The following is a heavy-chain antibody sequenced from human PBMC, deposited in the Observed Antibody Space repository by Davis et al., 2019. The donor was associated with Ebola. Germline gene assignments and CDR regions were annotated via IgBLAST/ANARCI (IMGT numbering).Heavy chain of an antibody. D-gene: IGHD2-21*01. CDR1: GYSFTSYW. V-gene: IGHV5-51*01. CDR2: IYPSDSDT. CDR3: ARRVRLSYWYLDL. Sequence: GESLKLPCKGSGYSFTSYWIGWVRQQPGRGLEWMGMIYPSDSDTRYSPSFQGQVIISADQSISTAYLQWSSLKASDTAMYYCARRVRLSYWYLDLWGRGTLVTVSS. J-gene: IGHJ2*01.